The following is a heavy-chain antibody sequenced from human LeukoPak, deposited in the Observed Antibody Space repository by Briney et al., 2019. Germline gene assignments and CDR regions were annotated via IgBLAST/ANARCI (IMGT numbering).Heavy chain of an antibody. CDR2: IIPIFGTA. CDR3: ARALFPITMIVVVMPNEWFDP. CDR1: GGTFSSYA. J-gene: IGHJ5*02. Sequence: GASVKVSCKASGGTFSSYAISWVRQAPGQGLEWMGGIIPIFGTANYAQKFQGRVTITTDESTSTAYMELSSLRSEDTAVYYCARALFPITMIVVVMPNEWFDPWGQGTLVTVSS. D-gene: IGHD3-22*01. V-gene: IGHV1-69*05.